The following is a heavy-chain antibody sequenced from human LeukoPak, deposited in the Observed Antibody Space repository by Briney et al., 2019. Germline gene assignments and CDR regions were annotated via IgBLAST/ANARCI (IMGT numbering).Heavy chain of an antibody. D-gene: IGHD6-13*01. CDR1: GFTFSSYA. CDR2: ISGSGGST. CDR3: AKGGLSSSWSLGVYFDY. Sequence: PGGSLRLSCAASGFTFSSYAMSWVRQAPGKGLEWVSAISGSGGSTYYADSVKGRFTISRDNSRNTLYLQMNSLRAEDTAVYYCAKGGLSSSWSLGVYFDYWGQGTLVTVSS. V-gene: IGHV3-23*01. J-gene: IGHJ4*02.